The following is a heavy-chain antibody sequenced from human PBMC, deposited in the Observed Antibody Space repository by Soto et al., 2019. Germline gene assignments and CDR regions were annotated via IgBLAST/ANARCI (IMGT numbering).Heavy chain of an antibody. V-gene: IGHV4-59*01. J-gene: IGHJ5*02. CDR1: GGSISDYY. Sequence: SETLSLTCTVSGGSISDYYWNWIRQPPGKGLEWIGFIHYTGNTNYNPSLKSRVVISVDTSKNQFSVKLTSVTAADTAVYYCARGTQYHRNDDWFDTWGQGTMVTVSS. CDR2: IHYTGNT. D-gene: IGHD4-4*01. CDR3: ARGTQYHRNDDWFDT.